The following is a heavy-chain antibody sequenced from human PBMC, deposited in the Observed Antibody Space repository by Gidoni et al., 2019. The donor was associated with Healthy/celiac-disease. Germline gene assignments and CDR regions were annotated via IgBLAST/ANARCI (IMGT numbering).Heavy chain of an antibody. CDR1: GFPFSRSA. Sequence: EVQLLESGGGLVQPGGSLRLSCADSGFPFSRSAMGWVRQPPGEGLEWVSAISGSGGSTYYADSVKGRFTISRDNSKNTLYLQMNSLRAEDTAVYYCAKDVTMVRGVIGNFDYWGQGTLVTVSS. CDR3: AKDVTMVRGVIGNFDY. CDR2: ISGSGGST. V-gene: IGHV3-23*01. D-gene: IGHD3-10*01. J-gene: IGHJ4*02.